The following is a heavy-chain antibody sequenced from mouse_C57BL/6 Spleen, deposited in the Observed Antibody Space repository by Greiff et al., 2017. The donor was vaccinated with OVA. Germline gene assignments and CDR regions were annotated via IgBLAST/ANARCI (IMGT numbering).Heavy chain of an antibody. Sequence: EVQGVESGGGLVQPKGSLKLSCAASGFSFNTYAMNWVRQAPGKGLEWVARIRSKSNNYATYYADSVKDRFTISRDDSESMLYLQMNNLKTEDTAMYYCVRQAYGSSWFAYWGQGTLVTVSA. J-gene: IGHJ3*01. CDR3: VRQAYGSSWFAY. CDR2: IRSKSNNYAT. D-gene: IGHD1-1*01. V-gene: IGHV10-1*01. CDR1: GFSFNTYA.